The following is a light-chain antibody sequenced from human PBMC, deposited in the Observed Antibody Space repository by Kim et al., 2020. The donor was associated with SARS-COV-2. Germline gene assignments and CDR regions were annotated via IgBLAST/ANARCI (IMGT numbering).Light chain of an antibody. CDR3: QVWDSNIVV. CDR2: RDS. V-gene: IGLV3-9*01. CDR1: NLGTKY. Sequence: SVALGQTARITCGEDNLGTKYVHWYQQKSGQAPVLVTFRDSSRPSGIPERFSGSNSGNTATLTIDRAQAGDEAYYYCQVWDSNIVVFGGGTQLTVL. J-gene: IGLJ2*01.